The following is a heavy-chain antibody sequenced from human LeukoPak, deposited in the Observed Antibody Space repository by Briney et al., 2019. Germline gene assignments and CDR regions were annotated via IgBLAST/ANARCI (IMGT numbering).Heavy chain of an antibody. CDR1: EFNFRSFW. J-gene: IGHJ5*02. D-gene: IGHD5-12*01. CDR2: ISGSGGST. Sequence: GGSLRLSCVASEFNFRSFWMSWVRQAPGKGLEWVSAISGSGGSTYYADSVKGRFTISRDNSKNTLYLQMNSLRAEDTAVYYCARYRGANWFDPWGQGTLVTVSS. V-gene: IGHV3-23*01. CDR3: ARYRGANWFDP.